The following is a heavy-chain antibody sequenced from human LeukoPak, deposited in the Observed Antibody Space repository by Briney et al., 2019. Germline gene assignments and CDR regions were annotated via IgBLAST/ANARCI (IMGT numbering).Heavy chain of an antibody. J-gene: IGHJ4*02. CDR2: TYYRSKWYN. CDR3: ARGNSFGFDY. V-gene: IGHV6-1*01. Sequence: SQTLSLTCAVSGDSVASNSVAWHWIRQSPSRGLEWLGRTYYRSKWYNGYAVSVKSRITINPDTSKNQFSLQLNSVTPEDTAVYYCARGNSFGFDYWGQGTLVTVSS. D-gene: IGHD5-18*01. CDR1: GDSVASNSVA.